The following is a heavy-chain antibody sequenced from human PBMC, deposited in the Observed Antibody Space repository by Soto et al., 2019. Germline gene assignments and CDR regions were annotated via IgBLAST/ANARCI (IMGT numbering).Heavy chain of an antibody. CDR3: ARGGVDVVATSAFDY. CDR1: GLTYSSSA. CDR2: INPILGTP. Sequence: QVQLVQSGAEVRKPGSSVKVSCKASGLTYSSSAISWVRQAPGQGPEWMGGINPILGTPYYAPKFQGRVTITADESTRTVYMELGSLRSEDTAMYYCARGGVDVVATSAFDYWGQGTLVNVSS. D-gene: IGHD5-12*01. V-gene: IGHV1-69*01. J-gene: IGHJ4*02.